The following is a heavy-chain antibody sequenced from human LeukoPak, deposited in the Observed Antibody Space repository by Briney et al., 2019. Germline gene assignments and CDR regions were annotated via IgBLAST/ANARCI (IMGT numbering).Heavy chain of an antibody. Sequence: PGGSLRLSCAASGFTVSSNYMSWVRQAPGKGLEWVSVIYSGGSTYYADSVKGRFTISRDNSKNTLYLQMNSLRAEDTAVYYCARDSRPMITFGGVIVMGAFDIWGQGTMVTVSS. CDR2: IYSGGST. D-gene: IGHD3-16*02. J-gene: IGHJ3*02. CDR3: ARDSRPMITFGGVIVMGAFDI. CDR1: GFTVSSNY. V-gene: IGHV3-66*01.